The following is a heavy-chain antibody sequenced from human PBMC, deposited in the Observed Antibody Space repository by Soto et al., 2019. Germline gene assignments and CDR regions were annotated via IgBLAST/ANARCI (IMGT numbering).Heavy chain of an antibody. D-gene: IGHD2-21*02. J-gene: IGHJ5*02. V-gene: IGHV1-46*01. CDR2: FNPYTGGT. Sequence: QGQLVQSGAEVKKPGASVKVSCKASGYTFTTYYIHWMRQAPGQGLEWMGMFNPYTGGTRYAHKFPGRSTMNGGTSTSTGHRELSTLRPAATAVYYCARLWGDLGPAFGPWGQGTLVTVSS. CDR1: GYTFTTYY. CDR3: ARLWGDLGPAFGP.